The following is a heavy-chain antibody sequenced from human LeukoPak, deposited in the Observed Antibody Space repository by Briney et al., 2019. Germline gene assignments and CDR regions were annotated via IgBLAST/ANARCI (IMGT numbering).Heavy chain of an antibody. Sequence: GGSLRLSCAASGFTFSSYWMHWVRQAPGKGLAWVSRINSDGSGTTYADSVRGRFTISRDNAKNTLNLQMNSLRAEDTAVYYCARDLGQYYDTSDNWFDPWGQGTLVTVSS. CDR2: INSDGSGT. J-gene: IGHJ5*02. D-gene: IGHD3-22*01. CDR1: GFTFSSYW. V-gene: IGHV3-74*01. CDR3: ARDLGQYYDTSDNWFDP.